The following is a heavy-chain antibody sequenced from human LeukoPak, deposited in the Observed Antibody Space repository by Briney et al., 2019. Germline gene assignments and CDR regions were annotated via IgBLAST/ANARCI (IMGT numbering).Heavy chain of an antibody. V-gene: IGHV1-69*05. Sequence: GASVKVSCKASGGTFSSYAISWVRQAPGQGLEWMGGIIPIFGTANYAQKFQGRVTITTDESTSTAYMELSSLRSEDPAVYYCARATFGGSYFDYWGQGTLVTVSS. CDR3: ARATFGGSYFDY. CDR2: IIPIFGTA. CDR1: GGTFSSYA. J-gene: IGHJ4*02. D-gene: IGHD3-16*01.